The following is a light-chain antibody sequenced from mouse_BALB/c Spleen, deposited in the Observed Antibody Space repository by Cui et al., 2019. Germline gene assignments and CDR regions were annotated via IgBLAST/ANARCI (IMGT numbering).Light chain of an antibody. CDR3: WQGTHFPQT. CDR2: LVS. J-gene: IGKJ1*01. CDR1: QSLLDSDGMTY. V-gene: IGKV1-135*01. Sequence: DVVMTQSKLPLSVTIGQPASISCKSSQSLLDSDGMTYLKWLLQRPGQSPKRLIYLVSKLDSGVPDRFTGSGSGTDFTLKISRVEAEDLGVYYCWQGTHFPQTFGGGTKLEIK.